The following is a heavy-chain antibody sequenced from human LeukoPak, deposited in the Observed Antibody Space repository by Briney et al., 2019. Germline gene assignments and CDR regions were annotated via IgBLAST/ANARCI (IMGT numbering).Heavy chain of an antibody. D-gene: IGHD3-9*01. Sequence: GGSLRLSCAASGFTFSSYAVSWVRQAPGKGLEWVSAISGSGGSTYYADSVKGRFTISRDNSKNTLYLQMNSLRAEDTAVYYCAKELGYFDWLPHDAFDIWGQGTMVTVSS. V-gene: IGHV3-23*01. J-gene: IGHJ3*02. CDR3: AKELGYFDWLPHDAFDI. CDR1: GFTFSSYA. CDR2: ISGSGGST.